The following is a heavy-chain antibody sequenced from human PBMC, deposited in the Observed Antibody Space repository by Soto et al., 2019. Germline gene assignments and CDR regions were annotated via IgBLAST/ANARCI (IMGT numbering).Heavy chain of an antibody. D-gene: IGHD6-13*01. Sequence: SETLSLTCAVYGGSFSGYYWSWIRQPPGKGREWIGEINHSGSTNYNPSLKSRVTISVDTSKNQFSLKLSSVTAADTAVYYCARGPGIEAAGRGYYYGMDVWGQGTTVTVSS. CDR3: ARGPGIEAAGRGYYYGMDV. CDR1: GGSFSGYY. V-gene: IGHV4-34*01. CDR2: INHSGST. J-gene: IGHJ6*02.